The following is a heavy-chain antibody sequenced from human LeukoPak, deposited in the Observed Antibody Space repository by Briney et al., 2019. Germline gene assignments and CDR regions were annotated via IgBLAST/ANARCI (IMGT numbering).Heavy chain of an antibody. CDR2: INPNSGGT. J-gene: IGHJ5*02. D-gene: IGHD3-3*01. V-gene: IGHV1-2*02. Sequence: ASVKVSCKASGYTFTGYYMNWVRQAPGQGLEWMGWINPNSGGTNYAQKFQGRVTMTRDTSISTAYMELSRLRSDDTAVYYCARGRVTIFGVVTLRGEFDPWGQGTLVTVSS. CDR3: ARGRVTIFGVVTLRGEFDP. CDR1: GYTFTGYY.